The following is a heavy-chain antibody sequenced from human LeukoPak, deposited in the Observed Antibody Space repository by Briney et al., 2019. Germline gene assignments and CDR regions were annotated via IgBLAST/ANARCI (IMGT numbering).Heavy chain of an antibody. D-gene: IGHD2-15*01. J-gene: IGHJ4*02. CDR3: ARGXXSRHCSGGSCYSVELWFDY. CDR1: GYSISSGYY. V-gene: IGHV4-38-2*02. Sequence: SETLSLTCSVSGYSISSGYYWGWIRQPPGKRLEWIATISHSGSTYYNPSLKSRVTISLDTSKNQFSLKLRSVTAADTAVYYCARGXXSRHCSGGSCYSVELWFDYWGQGTLVTVSS. CDR2: ISHSGST.